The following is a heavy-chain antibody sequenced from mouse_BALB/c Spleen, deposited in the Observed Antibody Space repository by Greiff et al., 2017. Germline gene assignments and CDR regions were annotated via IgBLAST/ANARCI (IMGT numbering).Heavy chain of an antibody. CDR3: ARHGGLWLRGDFDD. Sequence: EVKLMESGGGLVKPGGSLKLSCAASGFTFSSYYMSWVRQTPEKRLELVAAINSNGGSTYYPDTVKGRFTISRDNAKNTLYLQRSSLKSVDTALYYGARHGGLWLRGDFDDWGQGTTLTVSS. CDR1: GFTFSSYY. CDR2: INSNGGST. J-gene: IGHJ2*01. V-gene: IGHV5-6-2*01. D-gene: IGHD2-2*01.